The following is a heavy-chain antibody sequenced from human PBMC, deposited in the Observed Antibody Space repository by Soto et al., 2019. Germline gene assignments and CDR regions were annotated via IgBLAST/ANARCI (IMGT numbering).Heavy chain of an antibody. J-gene: IGHJ5*02. CDR2: IYYSGST. D-gene: IGHD6-13*01. CDR3: ARDLGGITATGYRSRYGLDP. CDR1: GGSISSYY. V-gene: IGHV4-59*01. Sequence: PSETLSLTCTVSGGSISSYYWSWIRQPPGKGLEWIGYIYYSGSTNYNPSLKSRVTISVDTSKNQFSLKLSSVTAADTAVYYCARDLGGITATGYRSRYGLDPGGQGTLVTVSS.